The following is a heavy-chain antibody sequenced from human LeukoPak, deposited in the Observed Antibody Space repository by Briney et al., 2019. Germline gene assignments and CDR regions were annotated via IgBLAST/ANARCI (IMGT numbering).Heavy chain of an antibody. CDR1: SYSLTELS. V-gene: IGHV1-24*01. J-gene: IGHJ3*01. CDR3: ATNLGIAVAGGAFDL. Sequence: GASVKVSCKVSSYSLTELSMHWVRQAPGKGLEWMGCFDPEDGKTIYAQRLQGRVTMTEDTSTDTAYMQLRSLISEDSAVYYCATNLGIAVAGGAFDLWGQGTVVTVSS. D-gene: IGHD6-19*01. CDR2: FDPEDGKT.